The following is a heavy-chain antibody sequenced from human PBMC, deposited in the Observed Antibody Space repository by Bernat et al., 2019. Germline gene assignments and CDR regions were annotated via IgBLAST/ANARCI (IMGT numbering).Heavy chain of an antibody. CDR2: ISYDGSNK. CDR1: GFTFSSYA. J-gene: IGHJ4*02. Sequence: QVQLVESGGGVVQPGRSLRLSCAASGFTFSSYAMHWVRQAPGKGLEWVAVISYDGSNKYYADSVKGRFTISRDNSKNTLYLQMNSLRAEDTAVYYCARDIGRLGSGWYGGNYWGQGTLVTVSS. D-gene: IGHD6-19*01. CDR3: ARDIGRLGSGWYGGNY. V-gene: IGHV3-30*01.